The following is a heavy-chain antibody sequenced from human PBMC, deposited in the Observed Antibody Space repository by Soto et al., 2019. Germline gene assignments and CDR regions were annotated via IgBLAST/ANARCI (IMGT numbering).Heavy chain of an antibody. CDR1: GFTFSSYE. D-gene: IGHD3-3*01. CDR3: AKDSDFWSGYYSSFDY. Sequence: GGSLRLSCAASGFTFSSYEMNWVRQAPGKGLEWVSYISSSGSTIYYADSVKGRFTISRDNSKNTLYLQMNSLRAEDTAVYYCAKDSDFWSGYYSSFDYWGQGTLVTVSS. V-gene: IGHV3-48*03. CDR2: ISSSGSTI. J-gene: IGHJ4*02.